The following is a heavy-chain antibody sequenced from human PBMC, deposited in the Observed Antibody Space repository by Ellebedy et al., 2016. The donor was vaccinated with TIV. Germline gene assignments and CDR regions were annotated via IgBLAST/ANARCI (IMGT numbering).Heavy chain of an antibody. Sequence: MPSETLSLTCTVSRGSISSYYWSWIRQPPGRGLEWIGYIQDRGSTSYNPSLKSRVTISVHTSKNQFSLRLTSVTAADTAVYFCARAYMDDSDAYPHYYYYMDVWGKGTAVTVSS. CDR2: IQDRGST. CDR1: RGSISSYY. CDR3: ARAYMDDSDAYPHYYYYMDV. J-gene: IGHJ6*03. V-gene: IGHV4-59*08. D-gene: IGHD3-16*01.